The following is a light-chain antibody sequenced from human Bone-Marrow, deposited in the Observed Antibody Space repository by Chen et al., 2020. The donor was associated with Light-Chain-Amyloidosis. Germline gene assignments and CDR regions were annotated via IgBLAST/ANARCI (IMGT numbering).Light chain of an antibody. J-gene: IGLJ3*02. Sequence: NFMLTQPHSVSESPGKTVIISCTRSSGSIATNYVQWYQQRPGSSPTTVIYEDDQSLSGVPDRFAGSIDRSSNSASLTISGLKTEDEADYYGQSYQGSSQGMFGGGTKLTVL. CDR2: EDD. CDR3: QSYQGSSQGM. V-gene: IGLV6-57*01. CDR1: SGSIATNY.